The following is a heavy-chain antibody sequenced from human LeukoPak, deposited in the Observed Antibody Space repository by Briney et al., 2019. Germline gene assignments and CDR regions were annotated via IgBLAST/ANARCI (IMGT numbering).Heavy chain of an antibody. V-gene: IGHV3-23*01. D-gene: IGHD3-22*01. CDR2: ISGNGGST. CDR1: GFTFSSYG. CDR3: ARDRYYDSSGYFGY. J-gene: IGHJ4*02. Sequence: GGSLRLSCPASGFTFSSYGMSWVRQAPGKGLEWVSVISGNGGSTYYADSVKGRFTISRDNSKNTLYLQMNCLRAEDTAVYYCARDRYYDSSGYFGYWGQGTLVTVSS.